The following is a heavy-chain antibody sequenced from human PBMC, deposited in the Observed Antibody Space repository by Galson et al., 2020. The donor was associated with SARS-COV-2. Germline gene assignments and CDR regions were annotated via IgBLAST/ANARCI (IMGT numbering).Heavy chain of an antibody. V-gene: IGHV4-30-4*01. CDR3: ARIPSNSPSPFDY. J-gene: IGHJ4*02. D-gene: IGHD2-2*02. CDR2: SGMT. Sequence: SGMTYCSPSLKSRIAMSVDTSKNQFSLKLSSVTAADTAMYYCARIPSNSPSPFDYWGQGTLVTVSS.